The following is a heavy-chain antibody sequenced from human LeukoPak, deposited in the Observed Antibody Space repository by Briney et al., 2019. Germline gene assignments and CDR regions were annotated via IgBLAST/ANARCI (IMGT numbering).Heavy chain of an antibody. CDR1: GFTFSSYG. CDR3: AKAGWYRYFDY. V-gene: IGHV3-33*03. Sequence: GESLRLSCAASGFTFSSYGMSWVRQAPGKGLEWVAVIWYDGSNIYYTDSVKGRFTISRDNSKNTLYLQMNSLRAEDTAVYYCAKAGWYRYFDYWGQGTLVTVSS. J-gene: IGHJ4*02. D-gene: IGHD6-19*01. CDR2: IWYDGSNI.